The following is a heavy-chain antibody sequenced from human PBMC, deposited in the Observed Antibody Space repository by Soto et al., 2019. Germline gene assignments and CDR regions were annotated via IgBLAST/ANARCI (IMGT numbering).Heavy chain of an antibody. J-gene: IGHJ6*02. D-gene: IGHD3-10*01. CDR3: ARRPQFPRHYYGSGSYYNHYGMDV. CDR2: INHSGST. Sequence: SETLSLTCAVYGGSFSGYYWSWIRQPPGKGLEWIGEINHSGSTNYNPSLKSRVTISVDTSKNQFSLKLSSVTAADTAVYYCARRPQFPRHYYGSGSYYNHYGMDVWGQGTTVTVSS. CDR1: GGSFSGYY. V-gene: IGHV4-34*01.